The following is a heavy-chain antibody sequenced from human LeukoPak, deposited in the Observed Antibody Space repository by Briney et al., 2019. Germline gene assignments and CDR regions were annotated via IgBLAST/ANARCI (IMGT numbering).Heavy chain of an antibody. J-gene: IGHJ5*02. V-gene: IGHV3-23*01. Sequence: PGGSLRLSCAASGFTFSIFAMSWVRQAPVKGLELVSTISGSGSPTYFADSVKGRFIISRDNSKNTLYLQMNSLRAEDTAVYYCARQVGASWFDPWGQGTLLTVSS. D-gene: IGHD1-26*01. CDR1: GFTFSIFA. CDR3: ARQVGASWFDP. CDR2: ISGSGSPT.